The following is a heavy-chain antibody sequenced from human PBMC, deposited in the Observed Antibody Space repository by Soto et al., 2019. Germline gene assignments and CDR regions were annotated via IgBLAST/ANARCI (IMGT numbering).Heavy chain of an antibody. CDR2: ISGSGGST. J-gene: IGHJ4*02. V-gene: IGHV3-23*01. Sequence: GSLRISCAASGVTFRSYAMIWVPQAPGKGLEWVSAISGSGGSTYYADSVKGRFTISRDNSKNTLYLQMKSMRAEDTAVYYCATVGGRLYTAMYYFDYWGRGTLVTVSS. CDR1: GVTFRSYA. CDR3: ATVGGRLYTAMYYFDY. D-gene: IGHD2-2*02.